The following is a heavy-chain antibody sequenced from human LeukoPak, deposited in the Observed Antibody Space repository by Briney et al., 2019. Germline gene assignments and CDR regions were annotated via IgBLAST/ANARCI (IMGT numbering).Heavy chain of an antibody. V-gene: IGHV3-30*18. CDR2: ISYDGNNN. D-gene: IGHD3-22*01. CDR3: AKDNFRGAAVVITFEAPSRATSDAFDI. Sequence: GGSLRLSCAASGFTFSSYGMYWVRQAPGTGLEWVAVISYDGNNNYYADSVKGRFTISRDNSKNTLYLQMNSLRAEDTAVYYCAKDNFRGAAVVITFEAPSRATSDAFDIWGQGTMVTVSS. CDR1: GFTFSSYG. J-gene: IGHJ3*02.